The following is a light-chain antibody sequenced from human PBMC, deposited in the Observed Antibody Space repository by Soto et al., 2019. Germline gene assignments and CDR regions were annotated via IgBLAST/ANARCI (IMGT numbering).Light chain of an antibody. J-gene: IGLJ3*02. CDR3: QSYDSSLSGSV. CDR1: SSNIGAGYD. Sequence: QSVLTQPPSVSGAPGQRVTISCTGSSSNIGAGYDVHWYQQLPETAPKLLIYGNSNRPSGVPDRFSGSKSGTSASLAITGHQAEHEADYYCQSYDSSLSGSVFGGGTKLTVL. V-gene: IGLV1-40*01. CDR2: GNS.